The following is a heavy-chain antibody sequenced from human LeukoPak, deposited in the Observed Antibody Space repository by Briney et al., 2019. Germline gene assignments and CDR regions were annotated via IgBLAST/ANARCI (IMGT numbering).Heavy chain of an antibody. CDR3: ARIGEDDSSGYGGGFFDY. J-gene: IGHJ4*02. CDR1: GGSISSSNYY. D-gene: IGHD3-22*01. Sequence: PSETLSLTCTVSGGSISSSNYYWGWIRQPPGKGLEWIGSIYHSGSTYYNPSLKSRVTISVDTSKNQFSLKLSSVTAADTAVYYCARIGEDDSSGYGGGFFDYWGQGTLVTVSS. CDR2: IYHSGST. V-gene: IGHV4-39*07.